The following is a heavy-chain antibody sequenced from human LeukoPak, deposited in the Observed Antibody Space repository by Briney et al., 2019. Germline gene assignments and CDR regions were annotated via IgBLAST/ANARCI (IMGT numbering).Heavy chain of an antibody. D-gene: IGHD6-19*01. J-gene: IGHJ4*02. V-gene: IGHV3-53*01. Sequence: GGSLRLSCAASGFTVSSHYMSWVRQAPGKGLEWVSIIYSGGSTYYADSVKGRFTISRDNSKNTLYLQMNSLRAEDTAVYYCARDWTQQGGWYPTLDYWGQGTLVTVSS. CDR1: GFTVSSHY. CDR3: ARDWTQQGGWYPTLDY. CDR2: IYSGGST.